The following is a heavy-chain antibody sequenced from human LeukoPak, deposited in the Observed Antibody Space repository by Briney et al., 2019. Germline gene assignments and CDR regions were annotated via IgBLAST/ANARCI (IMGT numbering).Heavy chain of an antibody. V-gene: IGHV3-7*01. J-gene: IGHJ4*02. Sequence: GGSLRLSCSASGFTFSNHWMNWVRQAPGKGLEWVANINKDGSEKNYVDSVKGRFTISRDNAKNSLYLQMNYLRPKDTAVYYCARQDHGPDYWGQGTLVTVSS. CDR1: GFTFSNHW. CDR2: INKDGSEK. CDR3: ARQDHGPDY. D-gene: IGHD1-14*01.